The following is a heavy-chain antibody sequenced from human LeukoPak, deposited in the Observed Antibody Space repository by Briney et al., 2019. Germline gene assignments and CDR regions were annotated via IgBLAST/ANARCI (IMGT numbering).Heavy chain of an antibody. CDR3: ARDVAVAGTAYYYYYYYMDV. CDR2: IYYSGST. V-gene: IGHV4-30-4*08. Sequence: KPSETLSLTCTVSGGSISSGDYYWSWIRQPPGKGLEWIGYIYYSGSTYYNPSLKSRVTISVDTSKNQFSLKLSSVTAADTAVYYCARDVAVAGTAYYYYYYYMDVWGKGTTVTVSS. CDR1: GGSISSGDYY. J-gene: IGHJ6*03. D-gene: IGHD6-19*01.